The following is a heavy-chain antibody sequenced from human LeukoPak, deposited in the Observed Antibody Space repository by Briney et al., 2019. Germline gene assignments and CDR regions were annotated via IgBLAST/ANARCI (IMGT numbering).Heavy chain of an antibody. Sequence: NPGGSLRLSCAASGFTFSSYNMNWVRQAPGKGLERVSSISSSSSYIYYADSVKGRFTISRDNAKNSLYLQMNSLRVEDTAVYYCARAPTFSGWFDYWGQGTLVTVSS. D-gene: IGHD6-19*01. CDR2: ISSSSSYI. CDR3: ARAPTFSGWFDY. J-gene: IGHJ4*02. V-gene: IGHV3-21*01. CDR1: GFTFSSYN.